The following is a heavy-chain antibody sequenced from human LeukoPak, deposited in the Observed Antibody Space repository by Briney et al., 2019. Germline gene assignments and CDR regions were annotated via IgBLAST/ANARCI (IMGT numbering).Heavy chain of an antibody. CDR3: AKPSGSGVDY. D-gene: IGHD1-26*01. CDR2: IRSDGYHT. Sequence: GGSLRLSCGASGFVFDDYDMHWVRQAPGKGLEWVAFIRSDGYHTYYTGSVKGRFIITRDNFKNTLYLQMNSLRLEDMAVYYCAKPSGSGVDYWGRGTRVTVSS. J-gene: IGHJ4*02. V-gene: IGHV3-30*02. CDR1: GFVFDDYD.